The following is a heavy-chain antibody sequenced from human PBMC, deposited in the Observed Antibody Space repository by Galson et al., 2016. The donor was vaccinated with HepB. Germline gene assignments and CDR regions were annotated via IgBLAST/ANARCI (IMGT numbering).Heavy chain of an antibody. Sequence: SLRLSCAASGFTFSRYEMNWVRQAPGKGLEWVSYISSSGTTIYYADSVKGRFTISRGNAKNSLYLQMNSLRAEDTAVYYRAREPVRLDDLLTGPPKNPDYWGQGTLVTVSS. CDR2: ISSSGTTI. J-gene: IGHJ4*02. D-gene: IGHD3-9*01. CDR3: AREPVRLDDLLTGPPKNPDY. CDR1: GFTFSRYE. V-gene: IGHV3-48*03.